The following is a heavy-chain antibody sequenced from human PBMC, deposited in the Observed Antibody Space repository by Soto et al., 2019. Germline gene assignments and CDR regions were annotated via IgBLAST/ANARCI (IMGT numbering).Heavy chain of an antibody. Sequence: PGGSLRLSCAASGFTFSSYAMHWVRQAPGTGLEWVAVISYEGSNKYYADSVKGRFTISRDNSKNTLYLQMNSLRTEDTAVYHCARVHLVRTSSYYCGMDVWGPGTTVTVSS. J-gene: IGHJ6*02. D-gene: IGHD6-6*01. CDR3: ARVHLVRTSSYYCGMDV. CDR1: GFTFSSYA. CDR2: ISYEGSNK. V-gene: IGHV3-30-3*01.